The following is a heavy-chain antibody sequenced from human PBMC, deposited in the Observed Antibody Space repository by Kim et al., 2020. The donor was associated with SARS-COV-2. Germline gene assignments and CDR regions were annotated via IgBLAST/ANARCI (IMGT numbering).Heavy chain of an antibody. J-gene: IGHJ5*01. Sequence: GGSLRLSCAASEFSVSSNFMSWVRQAPGKGLEWVSVIYSGGSTYDADSVKGRFTISRDKSKNTLHLQMNSLRAEDTAVYYCARGLYDDFLSGYQTQYNW. CDR2: IYSGGST. D-gene: IGHD3-3*01. CDR1: EFSVSSNF. CDR3: ARGLYDDFLSGYQTQYNW. V-gene: IGHV3-53*01.